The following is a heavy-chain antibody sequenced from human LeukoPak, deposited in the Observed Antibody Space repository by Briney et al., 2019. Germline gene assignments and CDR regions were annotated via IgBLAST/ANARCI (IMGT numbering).Heavy chain of an antibody. D-gene: IGHD6-13*01. J-gene: IGHJ6*03. Sequence: PSETLSLTCTVSGGSISSYYWSWIRQPAGKGLEWIGRIYTSGSTNYNPSLKSRVTMSVDTSKNQFSLKLSSVTAADTAVYYCARGLDSSSWYDYYYYMDVWGKGTTVTISS. CDR1: GGSISSYY. V-gene: IGHV4-4*07. CDR2: IYTSGST. CDR3: ARGLDSSSWYDYYYYMDV.